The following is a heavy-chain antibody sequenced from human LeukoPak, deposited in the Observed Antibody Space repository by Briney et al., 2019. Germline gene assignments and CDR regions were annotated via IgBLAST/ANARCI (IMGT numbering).Heavy chain of an antibody. CDR2: INPNSGGT. J-gene: IGHJ5*01. CDR1: GYTFTGYY. CDR3: AISVDTAMVIDS. V-gene: IGHV1-2*02. Sequence: ASVKVSCKASGYTFTGYYMHWVRQAPGQGLEWMGWINPNSGGTNYAQKFQGRVTMTRDTSISTAYMELSRLRSDDTAVYYCAISVDTAMVIDSWGQGTLVTVAS. D-gene: IGHD5-18*01.